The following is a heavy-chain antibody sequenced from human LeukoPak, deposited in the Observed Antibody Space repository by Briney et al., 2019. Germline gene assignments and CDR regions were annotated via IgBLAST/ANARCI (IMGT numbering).Heavy chain of an antibody. D-gene: IGHD3-10*01. CDR2: HYTSGST. CDR3: AKVCSVRGELPAFDI. CDR1: GGSFSSGSLY. Sequence: SETLSLTCTASGGSFSSGSLYWSWIRQPAGQGLEWIGSHYTSGSTNYNPSLKSRVITRVDTNKNQYSQMLSPVAAAATAVYYCAKVCSVRGELPAFDIGDQGTMVTVSS. J-gene: IGHJ3*02. V-gene: IGHV4-61*02.